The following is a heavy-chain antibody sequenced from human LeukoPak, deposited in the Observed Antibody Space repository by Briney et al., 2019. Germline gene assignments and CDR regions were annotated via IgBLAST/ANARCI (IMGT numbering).Heavy chain of an antibody. CDR2: IGSNGGTT. Sequence: GGSLRLSCSASGFTFSNFAMHWVRQAPGKGLEYVSVIGSNGGTTYYADSVKGRFTISRDNSKNTLYLQMSSLTTEDTAVYYCARGGDYWGQGTLVTVSS. J-gene: IGHJ4*02. CDR1: GFTFSNFA. V-gene: IGHV3-64D*06. CDR3: ARGGDY. D-gene: IGHD3-16*01.